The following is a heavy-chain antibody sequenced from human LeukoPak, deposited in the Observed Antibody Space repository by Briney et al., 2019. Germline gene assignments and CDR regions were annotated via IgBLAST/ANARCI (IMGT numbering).Heavy chain of an antibody. D-gene: IGHD3-3*01. V-gene: IGHV1-8*01. Sequence: ASVKVSCKASGYTFTGYDINWVRQATGQGLEWMGWMNPNSGNTGYAQKFQGRVTMTRNTSISTAYMELSSLRSEDTAVYYCARGRVDDFWSGYYRSYFDYWGQGTLVTVSS. J-gene: IGHJ4*02. CDR1: GYTFTGYD. CDR3: ARGRVDDFWSGYYRSYFDY. CDR2: MNPNSGNT.